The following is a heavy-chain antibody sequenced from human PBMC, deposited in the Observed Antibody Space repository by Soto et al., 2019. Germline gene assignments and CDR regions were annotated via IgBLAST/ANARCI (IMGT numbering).Heavy chain of an antibody. V-gene: IGHV4-39*01. CDR2: IYYSGST. D-gene: IGHD2-15*01. J-gene: IGHJ6*03. CDR3: ARQRCSGGSCRSYYYYYYMDV. Sequence: QLQLQESGPGLVKPSETLSLTCTVSGGSISSSSYYWGWIRQPPGKGLEWIGSIYYSGSTYYNPSLKSRVTISVDTSKNQFSLKLSSVTAADTAVYYCARQRCSGGSCRSYYYYYYMDVWGKGTTVTVSS. CDR1: GGSISSSSYY.